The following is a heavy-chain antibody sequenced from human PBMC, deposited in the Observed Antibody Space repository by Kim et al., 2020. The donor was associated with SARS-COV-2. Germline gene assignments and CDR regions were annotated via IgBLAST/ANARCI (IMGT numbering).Heavy chain of an antibody. D-gene: IGHD4-17*01. J-gene: IGHJ5*02. V-gene: IGHV4-59*01. CDR3: ARADYGDYVGSIFDP. Sequence: PSPQSRVTIAVDTSKDQFSLKLSSVTAADTAVHYCARADYGDYVGSIFDPWGQGTLVTVSS.